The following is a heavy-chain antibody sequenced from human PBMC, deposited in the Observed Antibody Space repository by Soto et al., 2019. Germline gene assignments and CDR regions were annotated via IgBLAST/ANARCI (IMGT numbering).Heavy chain of an antibody. CDR3: ARDIAVAGRPDY. D-gene: IGHD6-19*01. CDR2: ISYDGSNK. J-gene: IGHJ4*02. Sequence: GGSLRLSCAASGFTFSSYAMHWVRQAPGKGLEWVAVISYDGSNKYYADSVKGRFTISRDNSKNTLYLQMNSLRAEDTAVYYCARDIAVAGRPDYWGQGTLVTVSS. V-gene: IGHV3-30-3*01. CDR1: GFTFSSYA.